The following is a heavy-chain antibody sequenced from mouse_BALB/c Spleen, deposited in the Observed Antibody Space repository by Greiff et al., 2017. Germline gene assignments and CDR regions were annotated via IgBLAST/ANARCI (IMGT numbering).Heavy chain of an antibody. V-gene: IGHV1S34*01. Sequence: LVKTGASVKISCKASGFSFTGYYMHWVKQSHGKSLEWIGYISCYNGATSYNQKFKGKATFTVDTSSSTAYMQFNSLTSEDSAVYCCARGYGYVAHYAMDYWGQGTSVTVSS. J-gene: IGHJ4*01. CDR3: ARGYGYVAHYAMDY. CDR2: ISCYNGAT. CDR1: GFSFTGYY. D-gene: IGHD1-2*01.